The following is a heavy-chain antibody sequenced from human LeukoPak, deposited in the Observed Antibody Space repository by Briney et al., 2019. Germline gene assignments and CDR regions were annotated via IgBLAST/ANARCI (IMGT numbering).Heavy chain of an antibody. V-gene: IGHV4-34*01. J-gene: IGHJ4*02. CDR3: ARGLRWQWLVLDY. CDR2: INHSGST. Sequence: KPSETLSLTCAVYGGSFSGYYWSWIRQPPGKGLEWIGEINHSGSTNYNPSLKSRVTISVDTSKNQFSLKLSSVTAADTAVYYCARGLRWQWLVLDYWGQGTLVTVSS. CDR1: GGSFSGYY. D-gene: IGHD6-19*01.